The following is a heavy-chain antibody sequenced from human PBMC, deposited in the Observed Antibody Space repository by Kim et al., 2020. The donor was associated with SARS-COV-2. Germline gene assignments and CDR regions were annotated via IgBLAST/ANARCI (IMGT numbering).Heavy chain of an antibody. V-gene: IGHV5-51*01. CDR2: IYPADSDT. Sequence: GESLKISCKGSGYTFPNYWIGWVRQMPGKGLEWMGIIYPADSDTRYSPSFQGQVTFSAEKSISTAYLQWSSLKASDTAMYFCTRQTNQWLELPLPVDFDPWGQGTLVTVSS. CDR1: GYTFPNYW. J-gene: IGHJ5*02. CDR3: TRQTNQWLELPLPVDFDP. D-gene: IGHD6-19*01.